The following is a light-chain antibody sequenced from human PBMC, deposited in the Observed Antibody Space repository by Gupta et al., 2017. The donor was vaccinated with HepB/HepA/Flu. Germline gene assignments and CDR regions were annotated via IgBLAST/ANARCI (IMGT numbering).Light chain of an antibody. Sequence: EIVMTQSPATLSVSPGERATLSCRASQSVSSNSAWYQQKPGQAPRLLIYATSTRATGIPARFSGSGSGTDFTLTISSLQSEDFAVYFCQQYHNWPPLFGQGTRLEIK. CDR1: QSVSSN. J-gene: IGKJ5*01. CDR2: ATS. V-gene: IGKV3-15*01. CDR3: QQYHNWPPL.